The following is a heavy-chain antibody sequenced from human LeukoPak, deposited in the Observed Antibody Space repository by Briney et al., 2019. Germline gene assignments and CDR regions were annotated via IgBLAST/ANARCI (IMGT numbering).Heavy chain of an antibody. CDR2: INAGNGNT. CDR3: AGETYDILTGYLEVGAFDI. D-gene: IGHD3-9*01. J-gene: IGHJ3*02. V-gene: IGHV1-3*01. Sequence: ASVKVSCKASGYTFTSYAMHWVRQAPGQRLEWMGWINAGNGNTKYSQKFQGRVTITRDTSASTAYMELSSLRSEDTAVYYCAGETYDILTGYLEVGAFDIWGQGTMVTVSS. CDR1: GYTFTSYA.